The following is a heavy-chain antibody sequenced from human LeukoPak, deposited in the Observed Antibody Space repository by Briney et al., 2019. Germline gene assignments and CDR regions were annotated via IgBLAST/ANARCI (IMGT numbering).Heavy chain of an antibody. Sequence: GGSLRLSCAASGFRFSTYAMSWVRRAPARGLEWVSSIRGNGDTFYADSVKGRFTLSRDDSRNTVYLQLNNLRVDDTAVYYCAKANWVSNADAVWWGQGTVVTVSS. CDR3: AKANWVSNADAVW. CDR1: GFRFSTYA. V-gene: IGHV3-23*01. CDR2: IRGNGDT. D-gene: IGHD1-1*01. J-gene: IGHJ4*02.